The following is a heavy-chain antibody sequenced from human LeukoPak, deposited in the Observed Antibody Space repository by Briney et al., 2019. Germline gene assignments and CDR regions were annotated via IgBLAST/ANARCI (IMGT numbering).Heavy chain of an antibody. Sequence: GGSLRLSCAASGFTVSSSYMSWVRQAPGKGLEWVSAIYSGGTTYYADSVKGRFTISRDNSKNTLYLQMNSLRAEDTAVYYCARLPNWGTGYGMDVWGQGTTVTVSS. CDR3: ARLPNWGTGYGMDV. J-gene: IGHJ6*02. V-gene: IGHV3-66*01. D-gene: IGHD7-27*01. CDR2: IYSGGTT. CDR1: GFTVSSSY.